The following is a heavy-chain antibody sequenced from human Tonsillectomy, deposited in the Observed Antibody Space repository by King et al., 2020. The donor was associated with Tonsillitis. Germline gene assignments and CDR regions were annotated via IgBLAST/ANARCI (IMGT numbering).Heavy chain of an antibody. D-gene: IGHD1-14*01. CDR2: INVDESAT. V-gene: IGHV3-74*01. Sequence: VQLVESGGGLVQPGGSLRLSCAASGFTFSSYWMHWVRQAPGKGLVWVSRINVDESATNYADSVKGRFTISRDNAKNTLFLQMTSLRAEDTAVYYCVRGNRGAFDIWGQGILVTVSS. CDR1: GFTFSSYW. CDR3: VRGNRGAFDI. J-gene: IGHJ3*02.